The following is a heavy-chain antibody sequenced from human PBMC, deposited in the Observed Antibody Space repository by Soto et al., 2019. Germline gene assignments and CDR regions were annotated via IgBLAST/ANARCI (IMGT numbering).Heavy chain of an antibody. CDR3: ARRSDAGQPVD. Sequence: SETLSLTCTVSGGSISSYYWSWIRQPPGKGLEWIGYIYYSGSTNYNPSLKSRVTISVDTSKNQFSLKLSSVTAADTAVYYCARRSDAGQPVDWGQGTLVTVSS. V-gene: IGHV4-59*08. CDR1: GGSISSYY. J-gene: IGHJ4*02. CDR2: IYYSGST.